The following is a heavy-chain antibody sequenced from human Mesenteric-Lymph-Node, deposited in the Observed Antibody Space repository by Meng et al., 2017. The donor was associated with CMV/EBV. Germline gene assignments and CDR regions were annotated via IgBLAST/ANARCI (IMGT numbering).Heavy chain of an antibody. D-gene: IGHD2-21*02. CDR1: GFTFSSYA. V-gene: IGHV3-30*04. Sequence: GESLKISCAASGFTFSSYAMHWVRQAPGKGLEWVALISHDGSNKYYVDSVKGRFSISRDNSKNTLYLQMNSLRAEDTAVYYCARVGAIVVVTYYFDYWGQGTLVTVSS. CDR2: ISHDGSNK. CDR3: ARVGAIVVVTYYFDY. J-gene: IGHJ4*02.